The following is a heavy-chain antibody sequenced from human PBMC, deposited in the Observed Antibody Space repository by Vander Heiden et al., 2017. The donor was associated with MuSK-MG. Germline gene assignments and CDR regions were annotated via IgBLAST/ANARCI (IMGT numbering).Heavy chain of an antibody. CDR3: ARERGAYCSGGSCYYDR. Sequence: QVQLQESGPGMVKPSETLSLPCTVSGGSIRSYYWSWIRQPPGKGLEWIGYIYYSGSTNYNPSLKSRVTISVDTSKNQFSLKLSSVTAADTAVYYCARERGAYCSGGSCYYDRWGQGTLVTVSS. D-gene: IGHD2-15*01. J-gene: IGHJ5*02. CDR1: GGSIRSYY. CDR2: IYYSGST. V-gene: IGHV4-59*01.